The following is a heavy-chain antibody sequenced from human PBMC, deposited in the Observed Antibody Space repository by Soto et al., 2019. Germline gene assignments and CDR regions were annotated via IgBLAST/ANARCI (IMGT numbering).Heavy chain of an antibody. D-gene: IGHD6-19*01. CDR2: ISGSGAST. CDR1: GFTFSSYV. CDR3: ARRDIAVPACDY. Sequence: GGSLRLSCAASGFTFSSYVMNWVRQAPGKGLEWVSAISGSGASTDYADSMKGRFTISRDNSKSTLYLQMNSLRAEDTAIYYCARRDIAVPACDYWGLGTLVTVSS. J-gene: IGHJ4*02. V-gene: IGHV3-23*01.